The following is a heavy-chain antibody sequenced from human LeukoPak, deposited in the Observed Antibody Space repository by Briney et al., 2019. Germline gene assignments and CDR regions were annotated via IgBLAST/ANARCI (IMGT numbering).Heavy chain of an antibody. V-gene: IGHV4-59*01. CDR2: IYYSGST. D-gene: IGHD3-3*01. J-gene: IGHJ3*02. CDR3: ARGDSAYDAFDM. CDR1: GGSISSYY. Sequence: SETPSLTCTVSGGSISSYYWSWIRQPPGKGLEWIGYIYYSGSTSYYPSLKSRVTISVDTSKNQFSLKLNSVTAADTAVYYCARGDSAYDAFDMWGQGTMVTVSS.